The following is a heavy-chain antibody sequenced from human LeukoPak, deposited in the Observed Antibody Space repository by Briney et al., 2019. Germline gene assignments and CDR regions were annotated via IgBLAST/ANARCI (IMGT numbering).Heavy chain of an antibody. J-gene: IGHJ4*02. CDR3: ARDYYDILTGYYNFDY. V-gene: IGHV1-2*04. CDR2: INPNSGGT. D-gene: IGHD3-9*01. CDR1: GYTFTGYY. Sequence: ASVKVSCRASGYTFTGYYMHWVRQAPGQGLEWMGWINPNSGGTNYAQKFQGWVTMTRDTSISTAYMELSRLRSDDTAVYYCARDYYDILTGYYNFDYWGQGTLVTVSS.